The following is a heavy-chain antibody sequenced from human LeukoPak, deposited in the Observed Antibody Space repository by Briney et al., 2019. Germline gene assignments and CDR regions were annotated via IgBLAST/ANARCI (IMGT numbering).Heavy chain of an antibody. CDR2: IYHSGST. CDR1: GFTFSNAW. CDR3: ARATGDSGSSYYFDY. D-gene: IGHD6-13*01. J-gene: IGHJ4*02. V-gene: IGHV4-4*02. Sequence: GSLRLSCAASGFTFSNAWMSWVRQAPGKGLEWIGEIYHSGSTNYNPSLKSRVTISVDKSKNQFSLKLSSVTAADTAVYYCARATGDSGSSYYFDYWGQGTLVTVSS.